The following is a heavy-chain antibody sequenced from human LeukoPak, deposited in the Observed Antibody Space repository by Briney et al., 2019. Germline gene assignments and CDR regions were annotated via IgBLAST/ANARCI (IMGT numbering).Heavy chain of an antibody. CDR3: ARDGLRFVSQQLVLLDY. D-gene: IGHD6-13*01. CDR1: GFTFSSYA. J-gene: IGHJ4*02. CDR2: ISYDGSNK. V-gene: IGHV3-30-3*01. Sequence: GGSLRLSCAASGFTFSSYAMHWVRQAPGKGLEWVAVISYDGSNKYYADSVKGRFTISRDNSKNTLYLQMNSLRAEDTAVYYCARDGLRFVSQQLVLLDYWGQGTLVTVSS.